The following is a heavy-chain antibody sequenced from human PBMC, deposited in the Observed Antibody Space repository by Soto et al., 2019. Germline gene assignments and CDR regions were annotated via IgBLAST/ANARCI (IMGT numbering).Heavy chain of an antibody. V-gene: IGHV4-4*02. CDR3: ARVAPTNYYYYYYMDV. Sequence: QVQLQESGPGLVKPSGTLSLTCAVSSGSISSSNWWSWVRQPPGKGLEWIGEIYHSGSTNYNPSLKSRVTISLDKSKNQFSLKLSSVTAADTAVYYCARVAPTNYYYYYYMDVWGKGTTVTVSS. CDR1: SGSISSSNW. CDR2: IYHSGST. J-gene: IGHJ6*03.